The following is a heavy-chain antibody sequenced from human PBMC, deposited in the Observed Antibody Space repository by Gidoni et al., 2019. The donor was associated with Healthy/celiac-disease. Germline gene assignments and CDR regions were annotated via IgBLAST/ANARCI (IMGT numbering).Heavy chain of an antibody. V-gene: IGHV4-39*01. D-gene: IGHD4-17*01. Sequence: QLQLQESGPGLVKPSETPSPPCTVSGGSISSSSYYWGWIRQPPGKGLEWIGSIYYSGSTYYNPSLTSRVTISVDTSKNQFSLKLSSVTAADTAVYYCARHLADYGVHHWYFDLWGRGTLVTVSS. CDR3: ARHLADYGVHHWYFDL. CDR1: GGSISSSSYY. J-gene: IGHJ2*01. CDR2: IYYSGST.